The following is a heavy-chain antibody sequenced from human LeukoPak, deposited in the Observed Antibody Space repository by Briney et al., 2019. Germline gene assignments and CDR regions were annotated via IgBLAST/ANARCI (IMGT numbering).Heavy chain of an antibody. CDR1: GFTFSGYA. D-gene: IGHD6-19*01. J-gene: IGHJ4*02. CDR3: AKAPTSGYSSGWYGNSFDY. Sequence: GGSLRLSCAASGFTFSGYAMSWVRQAPGKGLEWVSSISVSGGSTYYADSVKGRFTISRDNSKNTLYLQMNSLRAEDTAVYYCAKAPTSGYSSGWYGNSFDYWGQGTLVTVSS. V-gene: IGHV3-23*01. CDR2: ISVSGGST.